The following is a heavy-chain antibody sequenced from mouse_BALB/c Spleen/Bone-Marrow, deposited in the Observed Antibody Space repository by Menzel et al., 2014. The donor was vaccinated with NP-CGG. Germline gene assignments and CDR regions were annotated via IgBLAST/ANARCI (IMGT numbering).Heavy chain of an antibody. CDR2: IWGDGST. V-gene: IGHV2-6-7*01. CDR3: ARRGDYGAWFAY. Sequence: VHLVESGPGLVAPSQSLSITCTVSGFSLTGYGLNWVRQPPGKGLEWLGMIWGDGSTDYNSALKSRLSISKDNSKSQVFLKMHRLQSDDTARYHCARRGDYGAWFAYWGQGTLVTASA. D-gene: IGHD1-1*01. CDR1: GFSLTGYG. J-gene: IGHJ3*01.